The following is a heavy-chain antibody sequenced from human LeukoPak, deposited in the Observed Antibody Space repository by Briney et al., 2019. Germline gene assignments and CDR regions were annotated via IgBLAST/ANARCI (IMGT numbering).Heavy chain of an antibody. CDR1: GFTFSSYG. D-gene: IGHD3-16*01. CDR3: AKDLKSYANFDY. J-gene: IGHJ4*02. Sequence: PGGSLRLSCVASGFTFSSYGMHWVRQAPGKGLEWVAVISFDGNIKYYADSVQGRFTISRDDSKNTLYLQMNSLRAEDTAVYYCAKDLKSYANFDYWGQGSLVTVSS. CDR2: ISFDGNIK. V-gene: IGHV3-30*18.